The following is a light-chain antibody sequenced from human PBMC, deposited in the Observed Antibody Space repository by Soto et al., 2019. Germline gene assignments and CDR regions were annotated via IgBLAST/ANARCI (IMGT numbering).Light chain of an antibody. CDR2: DDS. J-gene: IGLJ1*01. CDR3: QVWDNSSDHYV. CDR1: NIRSKS. V-gene: IGLV3-21*02. Sequence: SYELAQPPSVSVAPGQTARITCGGNNIRSKSVYWYQQKPGQAPVLVVFDDSDRPSGIPERFSGSNSGNTATLTISRVEAGDEADYYCQVWDNSSDHYVFGTGTKVTVL.